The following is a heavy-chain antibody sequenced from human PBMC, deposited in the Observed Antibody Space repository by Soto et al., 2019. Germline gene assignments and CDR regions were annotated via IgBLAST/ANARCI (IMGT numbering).Heavy chain of an antibody. CDR2: IFSSGST. J-gene: IGHJ4*02. CDR3: AREGSYSAYNFAHGIQLWSFDF. CDR1: GGSINTFY. D-gene: IGHD5-12*01. V-gene: IGHV4-4*07. Sequence: ETLSLTCTVSGGSINTFYWGWVRQPAGKGLEWIGRIFSSGSTSFNPSLESRVAMSVDTSKNHFSLNLSSVTAADMAVYYCAREGSYSAYNFAHGIQLWSFDFWGQGALVTVSS.